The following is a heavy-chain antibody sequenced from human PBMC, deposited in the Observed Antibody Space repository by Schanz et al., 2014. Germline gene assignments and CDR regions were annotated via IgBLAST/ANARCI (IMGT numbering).Heavy chain of an antibody. CDR2: ITGSGAT. J-gene: IGHJ4*02. CDR3: AKDLISGWSGFDY. D-gene: IGHD6-19*01. Sequence: EVQLVESGGGLVQPRGSLKLSCAASGLTFSDYYMSWIRQAPGKGLEWVSIITGSGATYYADSVKGRFTISRDNSKNTLYLQMNSLRAEDTAVYYCAKDLISGWSGFDYWGQGTLVTVSS. V-gene: IGHV3-66*01. CDR1: GLTFSDYY.